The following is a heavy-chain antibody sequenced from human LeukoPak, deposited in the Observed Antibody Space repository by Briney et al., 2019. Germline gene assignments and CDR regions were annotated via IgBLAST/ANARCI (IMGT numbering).Heavy chain of an antibody. CDR2: IYYRGST. Sequence: SSETLSLTCTVSGGSISSSSYYWGWIRQPPGKGLEWIGSIYYRGSTYYNPSLKSRVTISVDTSKNRFSLKLSSVTAADTAVYYCAILLGYCSSTSCYYFDYWGQGTLVTVSS. D-gene: IGHD2-2*01. V-gene: IGHV4-39*01. J-gene: IGHJ4*02. CDR1: GGSISSSSYY. CDR3: AILLGYCSSTSCYYFDY.